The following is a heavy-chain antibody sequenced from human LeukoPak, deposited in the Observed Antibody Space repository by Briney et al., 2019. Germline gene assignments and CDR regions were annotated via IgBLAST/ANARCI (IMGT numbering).Heavy chain of an antibody. CDR3: ARGPIISAFDI. CDR2: IYSGGNT. V-gene: IGHV3-53*01. J-gene: IGHJ3*02. CDR1: GFTVSGNY. Sequence: GGSLRLSCAASGFTVSGNYMSWIRQAPGKGLEWVSVIYSGGNTYYADSVKGRFTISRDNSRNTLYLQINSLNTEDTAMYYRARGPIISAFDIWGQGTMVTVSS.